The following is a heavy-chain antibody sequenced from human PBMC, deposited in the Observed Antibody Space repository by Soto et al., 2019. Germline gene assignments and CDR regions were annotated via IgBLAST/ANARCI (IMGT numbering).Heavy chain of an antibody. D-gene: IGHD3-16*01. Sequence: PGGSLRLSCAASGFTFSSYAMSWVRQAPGKGLEWVSAISGSGGSTYYADSVKGRFTISRDNSKNTLYLQMNSLRGEDTAVYYCAKLGTDVPYDYIWGTLFDYWGQGTLVTVSS. J-gene: IGHJ4*02. CDR2: ISGSGGST. CDR1: GFTFSSYA. V-gene: IGHV3-23*01. CDR3: AKLGTDVPYDYIWGTLFDY.